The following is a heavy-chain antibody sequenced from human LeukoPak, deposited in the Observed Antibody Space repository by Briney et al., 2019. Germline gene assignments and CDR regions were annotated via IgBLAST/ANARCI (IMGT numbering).Heavy chain of an antibody. Sequence: PSGTLCLSCAVYGVSFSGYDWSWIRQPPGKGLEWVGVINHSGSTNYNPYLKSRVTISVDTSKNQFSLKLSSVTAADTAVYYCARGGSSSSEVEKAFDYWGQGTLVTVSS. D-gene: IGHD6-6*01. CDR1: GVSFSGYD. J-gene: IGHJ4*02. V-gene: IGHV4-34*01. CDR2: INHSGST. CDR3: ARGGSSSSEVEKAFDY.